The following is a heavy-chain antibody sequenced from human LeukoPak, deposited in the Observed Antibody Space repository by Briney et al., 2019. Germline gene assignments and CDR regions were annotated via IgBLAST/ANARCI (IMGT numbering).Heavy chain of an antibody. Sequence: TGGSLRLSCAASGFTFSSYGMHWVRQAPGKGLEWVAVIWYDGSNKYYADSVKGRFTISRDNSKNTLYLQMNSLRAEDTAVYYCAKDPDIVGITPGGYFDLLGHGNLDPVFS. V-gene: IGHV3-33*06. D-gene: IGHD2-15*01. CDR3: AKDPDIVGITPGGYFDL. CDR2: IWYDGSNK. CDR1: GFTFSSYG. J-gene: IGHJ4*01.